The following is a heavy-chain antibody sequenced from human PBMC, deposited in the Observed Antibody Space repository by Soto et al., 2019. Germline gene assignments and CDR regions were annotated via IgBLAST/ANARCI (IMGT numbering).Heavy chain of an antibody. J-gene: IGHJ4*02. CDR1: GYTFTGYY. D-gene: IGHD5-18*01. CDR3: ARDFSIRGYSYGYGY. CDR2: INPNSGGT. V-gene: IGHV1-2*04. Sequence: GASVKVSCKASGYTFTGYYMHWVRQAPGQGLEWMGWINPNSGGTNYAQKFQGWVTMTRDTSISTAYMELSRLRSDDTAVYYCARDFSIRGYSYGYGYWGQGTLVTVSS.